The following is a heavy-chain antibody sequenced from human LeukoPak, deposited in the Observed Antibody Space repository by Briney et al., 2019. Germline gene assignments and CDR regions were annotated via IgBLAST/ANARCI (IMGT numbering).Heavy chain of an antibody. Sequence: GGSLRLSCAASGFTSSSYSMDWVRQAPGKGLESVSSISGNSGYIYYADSVKGRITLSRDNAKNTLYLQMNSLRAEDTAVYYCARASPGAARPFQHWGQGTLVTVSS. V-gene: IGHV3-21*01. CDR1: GFTSSSYS. CDR2: ISGNSGYI. D-gene: IGHD6-6*01. J-gene: IGHJ1*01. CDR3: ARASPGAARPFQH.